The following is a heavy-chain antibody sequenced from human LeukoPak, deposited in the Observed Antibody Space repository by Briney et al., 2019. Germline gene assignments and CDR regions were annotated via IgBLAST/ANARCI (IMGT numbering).Heavy chain of an antibody. CDR1: GYTFTSYD. J-gene: IGHJ5*02. Sequence: ASVKVSCKASGYTFTSYDINGVRQATGQGLEWMGWMNPNSGNTGYAQKFQGRVTMTRNTSISTAYMELSSLRSEDTAVYYCARPGGYSYTFDPWGQGTLVTVSS. D-gene: IGHD5-18*01. V-gene: IGHV1-8*01. CDR3: ARPGGYSYTFDP. CDR2: MNPNSGNT.